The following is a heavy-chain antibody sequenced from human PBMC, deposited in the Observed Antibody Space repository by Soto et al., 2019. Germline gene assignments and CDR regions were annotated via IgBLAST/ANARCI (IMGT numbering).Heavy chain of an antibody. J-gene: IGHJ6*02. Sequence: GGSLRLSCAASGFTFSSYSMNWVRQAPGKGLEWVSSISGSGGTTYYADSVKGRFTISRDNSKNTLYLQMNSLRAEDTAVYYCAKVPYGVTPYYYYGMDVWGQGTTVTVSS. CDR2: ISGSGGTT. D-gene: IGHD3-10*01. CDR1: GFTFSSYS. V-gene: IGHV3-23*01. CDR3: AKVPYGVTPYYYYGMDV.